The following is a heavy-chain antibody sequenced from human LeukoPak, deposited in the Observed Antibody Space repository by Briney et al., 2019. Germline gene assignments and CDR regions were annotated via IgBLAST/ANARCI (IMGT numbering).Heavy chain of an antibody. J-gene: IGHJ5*02. CDR3: ARVSSSGWFNWFDP. Sequence: PSQTLSLTCTVSGGSISSGSYFWSWIRQPAGKGLEWIGRIYTSGSTNYNPSLKSRVTISVDTSKNQFSLKLSSVTAADTAVYYCARVSSSGWFNWFDPWGQGTLVTVSS. V-gene: IGHV4-61*02. D-gene: IGHD6-19*01. CDR2: IYTSGST. CDR1: GGSISSGSYF.